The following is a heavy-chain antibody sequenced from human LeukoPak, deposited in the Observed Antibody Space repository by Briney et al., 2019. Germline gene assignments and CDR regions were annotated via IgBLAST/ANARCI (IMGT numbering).Heavy chain of an antibody. D-gene: IGHD5-12*01. Sequence: PGGSLRLSCAASEFTFSSYAMGWVRQAPGKGLEWVASISGTGSGTYYADSVKGRFTISRDNSKNEMYLQMSSLRAEDTAVYYCVKDFGNRVATVDCWGQGTLVTVSS. J-gene: IGHJ4*02. CDR3: VKDFGNRVATVDC. CDR1: EFTFSSYA. V-gene: IGHV3-23*01. CDR2: ISGTGSGT.